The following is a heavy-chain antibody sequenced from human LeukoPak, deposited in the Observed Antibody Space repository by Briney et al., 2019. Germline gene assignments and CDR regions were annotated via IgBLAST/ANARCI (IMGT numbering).Heavy chain of an antibody. Sequence: PSETLSLTCTVSGGSISSYYWSWIRQPPGKGPEWIGYIYYSGSTNYNPSLKSRVTISVDTSKNQFSLKLSSVTAADTAVYYCARAFYCSGGSCYPLYYYYYGMDVWGKGTTVTVSS. V-gene: IGHV4-59*01. CDR2: IYYSGST. J-gene: IGHJ6*04. CDR1: GGSISSYY. CDR3: ARAFYCSGGSCYPLYYYYYGMDV. D-gene: IGHD2-15*01.